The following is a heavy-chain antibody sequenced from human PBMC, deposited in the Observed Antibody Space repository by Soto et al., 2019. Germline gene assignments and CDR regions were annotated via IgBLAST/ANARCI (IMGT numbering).Heavy chain of an antibody. D-gene: IGHD2-2*01. Sequence: ASVMVSCKASGYTFTSYYMHWVRQAPGQGLEWMGIINPSGGSTSYAQKFQGRVTMTRDTSTSTVYMELSSLRSEDTAVYYCARGYPVVVPAVMPIYYYYYGMDVWGQGTTVTVSS. CDR3: ARGYPVVVPAVMPIYYYYYGMDV. CDR2: INPSGGST. J-gene: IGHJ6*02. V-gene: IGHV1-46*01. CDR1: GYTFTSYY.